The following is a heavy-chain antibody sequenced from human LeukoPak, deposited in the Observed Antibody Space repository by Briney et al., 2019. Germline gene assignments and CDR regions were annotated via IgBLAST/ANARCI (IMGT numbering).Heavy chain of an antibody. V-gene: IGHV4-34*01. CDR3: ARGHLSNWFDP. CDR1: GGSFSGYY. CDR2: INHSGST. J-gene: IGHJ5*02. Sequence: SETLSLTCAVYGGSFSGYYWSWIRQPPGKGLEWIGEINHSGSTNYNPSPESRVTISVETSKNQFSLKLSSVTAADTAVYYCARGHLSNWFDPWGQGTLVTVSS.